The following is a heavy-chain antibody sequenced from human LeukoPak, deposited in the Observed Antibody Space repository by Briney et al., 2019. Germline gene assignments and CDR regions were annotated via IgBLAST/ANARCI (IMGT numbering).Heavy chain of an antibody. D-gene: IGHD6-13*01. CDR1: GYNFTSYG. CDR3: ARGSSWYPNWFDS. CDR2: ISAYNGNT. V-gene: IGHV1-18*01. Sequence: ASVKVSCKAPGYNFTSYGISWVRQAPGQGLEWMGWISAYNGNTNYAQKLQGRVTVTTDTSTSTGYMELRSLRSDDTAVYYCARGSSWYPNWFDSWGQGTLVTVSS. J-gene: IGHJ5*01.